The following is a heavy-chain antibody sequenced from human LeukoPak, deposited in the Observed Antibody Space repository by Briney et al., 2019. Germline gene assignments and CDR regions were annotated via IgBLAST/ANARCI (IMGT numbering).Heavy chain of an antibody. CDR2: IKQDGSEK. J-gene: IGHJ4*02. Sequence: GGSLRLSCAASGVMFTSYWMTWVRQAPGKGLEWVANIKQDGSEKYYVDSVKGRSTISRDNAKNSLYLQMNSLRAEDTAVYFCARDGYATGSHDYWGQGALVTVSS. CDR3: ARDGYATGSHDY. D-gene: IGHD3-10*01. V-gene: IGHV3-7*04. CDR1: GVMFTSYW.